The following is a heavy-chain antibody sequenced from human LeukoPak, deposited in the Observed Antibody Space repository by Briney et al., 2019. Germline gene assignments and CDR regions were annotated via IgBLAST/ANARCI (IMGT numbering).Heavy chain of an antibody. Sequence: GASVTVSCKASGGTFSSYAISWVRQAPGQGLEWMGGIIPIFGTANYAQKFQGRVTITADESTSTAYMELSSLRSEDTAVYYCARDAMIVVVITTEAAFDIWGQGTMVTVSS. CDR1: GGTFSSYA. CDR3: ARDAMIVVVITTEAAFDI. J-gene: IGHJ3*02. CDR2: IIPIFGTA. D-gene: IGHD3-22*01. V-gene: IGHV1-69*13.